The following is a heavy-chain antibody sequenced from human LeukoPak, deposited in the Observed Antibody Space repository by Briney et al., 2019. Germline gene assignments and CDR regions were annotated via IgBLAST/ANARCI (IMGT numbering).Heavy chain of an antibody. CDR3: AKAPISGYCSSTSCYIQ. Sequence: PGGSLRLSCAASGFTFSSYAMSWVRQAPGKGLEWVSAISGSGGSTYYADSVKGRFTISRDNSKNTLYLQMNSLRAEDTAVYYCAKAPISGYCSSTSCYIQWGQGTLVTVSS. CDR2: ISGSGGST. CDR1: GFTFSSYA. V-gene: IGHV3-23*01. J-gene: IGHJ4*02. D-gene: IGHD2-2*02.